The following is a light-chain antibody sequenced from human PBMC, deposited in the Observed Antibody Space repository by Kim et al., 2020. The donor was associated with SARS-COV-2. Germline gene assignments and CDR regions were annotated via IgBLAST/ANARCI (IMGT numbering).Light chain of an antibody. J-gene: IGLJ2*01. CDR3: RVWDSSSDHPRV. CDR2: YDT. V-gene: IGLV3-21*04. CDR1: NIGTKS. Sequence: SYELTQPPSVSVAPGKTARITCGGNNIGTKSVHWYQQKPGQAPVLVIYYDTDRPSGIPERFSGSNSGNTATLTISRVEAGDEADYYCRVWDSSSDHPRVF.